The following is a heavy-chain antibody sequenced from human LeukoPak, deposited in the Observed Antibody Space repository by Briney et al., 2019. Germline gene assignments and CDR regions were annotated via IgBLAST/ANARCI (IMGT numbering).Heavy chain of an antibody. CDR1: GFTFSNYG. Sequence: PGGSLRLSCAGSGFTFSNYGINCVRQAPGKGLEWVSYSRSSSPSMYYADSVKGRFTTSRDNAKNSLYLQMNSLRAEDTAVYYCARDWSFALDYWGQGTLVTVSS. CDR3: ARDWSFALDY. J-gene: IGHJ4*02. V-gene: IGHV3-48*01. D-gene: IGHD1-26*01. CDR2: SRSSSPSM.